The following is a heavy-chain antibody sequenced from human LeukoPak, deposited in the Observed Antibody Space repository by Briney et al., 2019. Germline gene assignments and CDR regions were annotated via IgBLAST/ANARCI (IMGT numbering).Heavy chain of an antibody. J-gene: IGHJ4*02. CDR2: IYYSGST. V-gene: IGHV4-39*01. CDR1: GGSIGSSRYY. Sequence: SETLSLTCTVSGGSIGSSRYYWGWIRQPPGKGLEWIGSIYYSGSTYYNPSLKSRVTISVDTSENQFSLRLNSVTAADTAMYYCASDAPGLLGYWGQGTLVTVSS. CDR3: ASDAPGLLGY. D-gene: IGHD3-10*01.